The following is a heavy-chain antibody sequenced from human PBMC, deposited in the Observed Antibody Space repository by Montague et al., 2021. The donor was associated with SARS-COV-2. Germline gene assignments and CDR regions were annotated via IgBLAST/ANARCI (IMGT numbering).Heavy chain of an antibody. Sequence: SETLSLTCSRLCGGTQEQNGRAHGWTPVTTGDRLRQITRRESANCNPSLKSRVTISVDTAKNQFSLKSTSVNVADTAVYYCTRGAPGYWGQGTLVTVSS. J-gene: IGHJ4*02. CDR2: ITRRESA. V-gene: IGHV4-34*01. CDR1: GGTQEQN. CDR3: TRGAPGY.